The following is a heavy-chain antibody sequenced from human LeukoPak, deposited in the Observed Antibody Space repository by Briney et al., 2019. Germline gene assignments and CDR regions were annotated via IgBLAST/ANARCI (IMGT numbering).Heavy chain of an antibody. V-gene: IGHV4-59*01. Sequence: SETLSLTCTVSGGTISSYYWSWIRQPPGQGLEWIGYIYYSGSTNYNPSLKSRVTISVDTSKNQFSLKLSSVTAADTHVYYCARARVARITMIVVVDYFDYWGQGTLVTVSS. CDR3: ARARVARITMIVVVDYFDY. J-gene: IGHJ4*02. D-gene: IGHD3-22*01. CDR1: GGTISSYY. CDR2: IYYSGST.